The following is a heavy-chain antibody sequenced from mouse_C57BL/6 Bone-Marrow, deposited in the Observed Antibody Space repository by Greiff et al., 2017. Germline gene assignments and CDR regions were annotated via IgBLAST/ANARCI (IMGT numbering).Heavy chain of an antibody. CDR1: GFTFSSYA. J-gene: IGHJ3*01. D-gene: IGHD1-1*01. CDR2: ISDGGSYT. CDR3: ARDRGYYYGSSSWFAY. V-gene: IGHV5-4*01. Sequence: EVQGVESGGGLVKPGGSLKLSCAASGFTFSSYAMSWVRQTPEKRLEWVATISDGGSYTYYPDNVKGRFTISRDNAKNNLYLQMSHLKSEDTAMYYCARDRGYYYGSSSWFAYWGQGTLVTVSA.